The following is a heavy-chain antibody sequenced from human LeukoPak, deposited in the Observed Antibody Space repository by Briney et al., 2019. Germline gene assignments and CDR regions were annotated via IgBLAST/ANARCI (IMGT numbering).Heavy chain of an antibody. D-gene: IGHD4-17*01. V-gene: IGHV4-4*08. CDR1: GVSISSYH. Sequence: SETLSLTCSVSGVSISSYHWTWIRHPPGEGLEWIWHIYNSGSTNYNPSLRGRVTISLDTSKNQFSLKLSSVTAADTAVYYCARDKSPDYGDYYFDYWGQGTLVTVSS. CDR2: IYNSGST. J-gene: IGHJ4*02. CDR3: ARDKSPDYGDYYFDY.